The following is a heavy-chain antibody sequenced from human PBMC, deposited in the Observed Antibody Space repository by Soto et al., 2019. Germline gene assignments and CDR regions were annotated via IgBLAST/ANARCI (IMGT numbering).Heavy chain of an antibody. D-gene: IGHD1-7*01. CDR3: AREDTPGMTRTAFDS. CDR1: GYIFTDYY. J-gene: IGHJ4*02. V-gene: IGHV1-2*02. CDR2: INPKSGDT. Sequence: ASVEVSCKASGYIFTDYYIHWIRQAPGQGLEWVAWINPKSGDTSYAQRFQGRVTMTRDTSISTAYSELPRLTSADTAVYYCAREDTPGMTRTAFDSWGQGALVTVSS.